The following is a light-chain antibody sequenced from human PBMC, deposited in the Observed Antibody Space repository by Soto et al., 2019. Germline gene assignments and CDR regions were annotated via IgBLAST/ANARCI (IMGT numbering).Light chain of an antibody. V-gene: IGLV1-40*01. CDR1: SSNIGAGYD. J-gene: IGLJ7*01. CDR3: QSYDTGLRTV. Sequence: VLTQPPSVSGAPGQRVTISCTGSSSNIGAGYDVHWYQQLPGTAPKLLIYGNSNRPSGVPDRFSGSKSGTSASLAITGLQAEDEADYYCQSYDTGLRTVFGGGTQLTVL. CDR2: GNS.